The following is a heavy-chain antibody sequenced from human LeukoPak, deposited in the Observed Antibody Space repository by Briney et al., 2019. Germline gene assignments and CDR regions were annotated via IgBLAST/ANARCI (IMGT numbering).Heavy chain of an antibody. J-gene: IGHJ3*02. CDR3: ARQPIAAAGTRAFDI. V-gene: IGHV5-51*01. Sequence: GESLKISCKASRFSFTNYWIGWVRQMPGKGLEWMGIIYPGDSDTRYSPSFQGLVTISADMSITTAYLQWASLTASDTAMYFCARQPIAAAGTRAFDIWGQGTLVTVSS. CDR1: RFSFTNYW. CDR2: IYPGDSDT. D-gene: IGHD6-13*01.